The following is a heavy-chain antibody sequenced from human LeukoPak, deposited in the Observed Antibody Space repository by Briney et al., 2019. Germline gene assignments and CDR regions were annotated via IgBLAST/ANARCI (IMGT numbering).Heavy chain of an antibody. CDR3: AKDRSIGTYYTFDH. CDR2: VSASGAMT. D-gene: IGHD1-26*01. J-gene: IGHJ4*02. V-gene: IGHV3-23*01. CDR1: GFTVTDYV. Sequence: GGSLRLSCAASGFTVTDYVMTWVRQAPGKGLEWVSSVSASGAMTYYANSVKGRFTVSRDNSKKSLYLQMNSLTAADTAVYYCAKDRSIGTYYTFDHWGQGTLVTVSS.